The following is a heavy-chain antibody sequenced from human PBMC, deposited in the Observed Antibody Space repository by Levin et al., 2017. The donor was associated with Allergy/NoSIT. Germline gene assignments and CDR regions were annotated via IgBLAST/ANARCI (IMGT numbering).Heavy chain of an antibody. CDR1: GFTFSSYG. CDR3: ARDDIGDSSSLDY. Sequence: GGSLRLSCAASGFTFSSYGMHWVRQAPGKGLEWVAVIWYDGSNKYYADSVKGRFTISRDNSKNTLYLQMNSLRAEDTAVYYCARDDIGDSSSLDYWGQGTLVTVSS. D-gene: IGHD5-12*01. J-gene: IGHJ4*02. V-gene: IGHV3-33*01. CDR2: IWYDGSNK.